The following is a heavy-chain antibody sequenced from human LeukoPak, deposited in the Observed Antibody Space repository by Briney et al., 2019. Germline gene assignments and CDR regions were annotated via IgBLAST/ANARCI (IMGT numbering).Heavy chain of an antibody. D-gene: IGHD3-3*01. Sequence: SETLSLTCTVSGGFISSYCWSWIRQPPGKGLEWIGCIYYSGSTNDNPSLKSRVTISVDTSKNQFSLKLSSVTAADTAVFYCARAVADFWSGQYYFDYWGQGTLVTVSS. J-gene: IGHJ4*02. V-gene: IGHV4-59*01. CDR3: ARAVADFWSGQYYFDY. CDR1: GGFISSYC. CDR2: IYYSGST.